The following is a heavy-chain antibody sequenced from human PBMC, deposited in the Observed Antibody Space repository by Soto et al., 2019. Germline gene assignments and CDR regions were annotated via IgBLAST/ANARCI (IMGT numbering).Heavy chain of an antibody. V-gene: IGHV4-59*12. J-gene: IGHJ6*02. CDR1: GDSIGTYN. CDR2: IYSNGGT. Sequence: QVQLQASGPGLVKPSDTLSLTCTVSGDSIGTYNWGWIRQPPGKRLEWIGYIYSNGGTSYNPALYCQVTSSADTSAQQSSLRLAAVTAADTGVYYVVRLGTGGLHGLVDVWGQGNAVTVSS. D-gene: IGHD7-27*01. CDR3: VRLGTGGLHGLVDV.